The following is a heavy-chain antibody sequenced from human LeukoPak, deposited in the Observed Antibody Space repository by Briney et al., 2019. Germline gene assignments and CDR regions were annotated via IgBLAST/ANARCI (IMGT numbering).Heavy chain of an antibody. CDR3: ARDLGTVTTWVFDY. CDR2: IIPIFGTA. Sequence: SVKVSCKASGYTFTSYDINWVRQAPGQGLEWMGGIIPIFGTANYAQKFQGRVTITADESTSTAYMELSSLRSEDTAVYYCARDLGTVTTWVFDYWGQGTLVTVSS. V-gene: IGHV1-69*13. J-gene: IGHJ4*02. CDR1: GYTFTSYD. D-gene: IGHD4-11*01.